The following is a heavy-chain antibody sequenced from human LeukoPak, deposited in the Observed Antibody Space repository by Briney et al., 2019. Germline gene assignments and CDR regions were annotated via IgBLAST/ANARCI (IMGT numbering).Heavy chain of an antibody. Sequence: GGALRLSCAASGFTFSSYGMNWVRQAPGKGLEWVSSISSSSSYIYYADSVKGRFTISRDNAKNSLYLQMNSLRAEDTAVYYCARDYYGSGSLFDYWGQGTLVTVSS. CDR1: GFTFSSYG. V-gene: IGHV3-21*01. J-gene: IGHJ4*02. CDR2: ISSSSSYI. D-gene: IGHD3-10*01. CDR3: ARDYYGSGSLFDY.